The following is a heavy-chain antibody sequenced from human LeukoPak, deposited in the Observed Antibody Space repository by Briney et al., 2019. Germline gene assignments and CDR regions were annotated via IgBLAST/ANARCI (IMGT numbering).Heavy chain of an antibody. CDR2: ISYSGST. CDR1: GGSVRSSSYY. CDR3: ARHPTGFDEGFDY. J-gene: IGHJ4*02. Sequence: SETLSLTCTVSGGSVRSSSYYWGWIRQPPGKGLEWIGSISYSGSTYHNPSLKSRVTLSVDTSKNQFSLNLRSVTAADTAVYYCARHPTGFDEGFDYWGQGTLVTVSS. V-gene: IGHV4-39*01. D-gene: IGHD3-10*01.